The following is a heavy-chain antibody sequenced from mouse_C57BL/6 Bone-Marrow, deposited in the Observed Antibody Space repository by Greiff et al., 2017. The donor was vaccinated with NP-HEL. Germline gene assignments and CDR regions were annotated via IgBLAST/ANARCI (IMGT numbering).Heavy chain of an antibody. V-gene: IGHV1-50*01. J-gene: IGHJ2*01. CDR3: APGAFDY. Sequence: QVQLQQPGAELVKPGASVKLSCKASGYTFTSYWMQWVKQRPGQGLEWIGEIDPSDSYTNYNQKFKGKATLTVDTSSSTAYMQLSSLTSEDSAVYHCAPGAFDYWGQGTTLTVSS. D-gene: IGHD4-1*01. CDR1: GYTFTSYW. CDR2: IDPSDSYT.